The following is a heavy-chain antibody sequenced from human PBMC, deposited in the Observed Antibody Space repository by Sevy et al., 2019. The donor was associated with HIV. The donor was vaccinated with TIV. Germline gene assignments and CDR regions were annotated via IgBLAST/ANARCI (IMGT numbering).Heavy chain of an antibody. J-gene: IGHJ6*02. D-gene: IGHD2-15*01. CDR1: GYTFTTYG. CDR3: ATALTYCSGGRCSYYDGMDV. Sequence: ASVKVSCKASGYTFTTYGVNWVRQAPGQGLEWMGWISAYNGNTNYAQKLQDRVTMTADTSTSTAYMGLRSLRSDDTAVYYCATALTYCSGGRCSYYDGMDVWGQGTTVTVSS. CDR2: ISAYNGNT. V-gene: IGHV1-18*01.